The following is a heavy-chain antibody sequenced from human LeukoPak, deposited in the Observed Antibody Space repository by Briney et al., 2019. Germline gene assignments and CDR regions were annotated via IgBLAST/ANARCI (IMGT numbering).Heavy chain of an antibody. D-gene: IGHD2-2*01. Sequence: PSGTLSLTCTVSGGSISSYYWTWIRQPPGKGLEWIGYTFYSGGSNYNPSLKSRVTISVDTSKNHFSLKLSSVTAADTAVYYCARLGSTFDIWGQGTMVTVSS. CDR3: ARLGSTFDI. J-gene: IGHJ3*02. CDR1: GGSISSYY. CDR2: TFYSGGS. V-gene: IGHV4-59*08.